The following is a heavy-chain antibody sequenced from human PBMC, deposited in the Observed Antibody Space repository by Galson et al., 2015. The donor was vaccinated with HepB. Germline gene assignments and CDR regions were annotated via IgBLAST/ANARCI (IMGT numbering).Heavy chain of an antibody. D-gene: IGHD1-7*01. V-gene: IGHV3-49*03. Sequence: SLRLSCAASGFTFGDYAMSWFRQAPGKGLEWVGFIRSKAYGGTTEYAASVKGRFTISRDDSKSIAYLQMNSLKTEDTAVYYCTRVVHGNWNYPRGYWGQGTLVTVSS. CDR1: GFTFGDYA. CDR2: IRSKAYGGTT. J-gene: IGHJ4*02. CDR3: TRVVHGNWNYPRGY.